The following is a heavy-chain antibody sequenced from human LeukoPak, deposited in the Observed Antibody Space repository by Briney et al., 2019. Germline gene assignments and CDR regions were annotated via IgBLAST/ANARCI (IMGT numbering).Heavy chain of an antibody. D-gene: IGHD1-7*01. CDR1: GYNFSNKW. J-gene: IGHJ4*02. CDR3: ARHGLELGY. Sequence: GESLKISCKGSGYNFSNKWIAWVRQMPGKGLEWMGIIYPGDSDTRYSPSFQGQVTISADKSISTAYLQWSSLKASDTAMYYCARHGLELGYWGQGTLVTVSS. CDR2: IYPGDSDT. V-gene: IGHV5-51*01.